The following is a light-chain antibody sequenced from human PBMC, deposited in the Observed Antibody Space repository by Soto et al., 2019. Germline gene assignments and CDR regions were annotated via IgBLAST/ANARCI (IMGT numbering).Light chain of an antibody. CDR1: QSISNW. CDR3: QQYTSYS. Sequence: DIQMTQSPSTLPSSCGDRVPIICRASQSISNWLAWSQQKPRTATNLLIYHAPTLESGVPSSFSGSGSGTEFTLTISSMQPDDFATYYRQQYTSYSFGQGTKVDI. V-gene: IGKV1-5*02. CDR2: HAP. J-gene: IGKJ1*01.